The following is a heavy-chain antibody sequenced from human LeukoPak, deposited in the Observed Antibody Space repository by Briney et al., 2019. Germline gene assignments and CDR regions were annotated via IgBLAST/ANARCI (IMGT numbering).Heavy chain of an antibody. CDR3: VPRGDS. V-gene: IGHV3-23*01. CDR2: ISHSGGST. J-gene: IGHJ4*02. CDR1: GFTFSSYA. Sequence: GSLRLSCAASGFTFSSYAMIWVRQAPGKGLEWVSAISHSGGSTHYVDSVKGRFTISRDNSENTVYLQMNSLRAEDTAVYFCVPRGDSWGQGTLVTVSS.